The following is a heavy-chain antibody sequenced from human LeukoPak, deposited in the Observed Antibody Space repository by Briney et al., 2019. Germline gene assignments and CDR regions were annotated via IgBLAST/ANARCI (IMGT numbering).Heavy chain of an antibody. CDR1: GFTFSDFY. CDR2: ISPTGSDI. CDR3: ARLLETYDYVWGSYGFDS. V-gene: IGHV3-11*04. Sequence: GGSLRLSCAASGFTFSDFYMTWTRQAPGKGLECLSYISPTGSDISYADSVKGRFTISRDNAKNSLYLQMNGLRAEDTAVFYCARLLETYDYVWGSYGFDSWGQGTLVTVSS. J-gene: IGHJ4*02. D-gene: IGHD3-16*01.